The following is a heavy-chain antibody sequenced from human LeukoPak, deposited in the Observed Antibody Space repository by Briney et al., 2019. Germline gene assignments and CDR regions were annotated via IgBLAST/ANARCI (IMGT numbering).Heavy chain of an antibody. Sequence: GGSLRLSCAASGFTFSDHYMDWVRQAPGKGLEWVGRTRNKANSYTTEYGASVKGRFTISRDDSKNSLYLQMNSLKTEDTAVYYCGRIQYYYDSSGYYYASDYMDVWGKGTTVTVSS. V-gene: IGHV3-72*01. CDR1: GFTFSDHY. CDR2: TRNKANSYTT. D-gene: IGHD3-22*01. CDR3: GRIQYYYDSSGYYYASDYMDV. J-gene: IGHJ6*03.